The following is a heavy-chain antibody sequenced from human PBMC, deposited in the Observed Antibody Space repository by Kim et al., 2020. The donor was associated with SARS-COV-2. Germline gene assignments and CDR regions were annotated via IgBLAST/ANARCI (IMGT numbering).Heavy chain of an antibody. J-gene: IGHJ6*02. V-gene: IGHV6-1*01. D-gene: IGHD6-13*01. Sequence: SQTLSLTCAISGDSVSSNSAAWNWIRQSPSRGLEWLGRTYYRSKWYNDYAVSVKSRITINPDTSKNQFSLQLNSVTPEDTAVYYCARVAGIAAAGPNYYYYYGMDVWGQGTTVTVSS. CDR1: GDSVSSNSAA. CDR3: ARVAGIAAAGPNYYYYYGMDV. CDR2: TYYRSKWYN.